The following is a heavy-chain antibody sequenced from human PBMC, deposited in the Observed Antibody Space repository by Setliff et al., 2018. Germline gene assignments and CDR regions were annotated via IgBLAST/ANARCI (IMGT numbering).Heavy chain of an antibody. V-gene: IGHV3-15*01. CDR1: GFTFSNAW. J-gene: IGHJ4*02. D-gene: IGHD3-3*01. CDR2: IKSKTDGGTT. CDR3: ARVYDFWSGYYVDY. Sequence: SLRLSCAASGFTFSNAWMSWVRQAPGKGLEWVGRIKSKTDGGTTDYAAPVKGRFTISRDDSKNTLYLQMNSLRAEDTAVYYCARVYDFWSGYYVDYWGQGTLVTVSS.